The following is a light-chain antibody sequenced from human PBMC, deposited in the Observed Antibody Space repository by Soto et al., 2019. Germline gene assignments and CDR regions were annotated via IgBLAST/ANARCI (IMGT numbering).Light chain of an antibody. Sequence: QLVLTQPPSASGTPGQRVTISCSGSSSNIGSNTVNWYQHLPGTAPKLLIHSNNQRPSGVPDRFSGSKSGTSSSLAIIVLQSEDEADYNCAAWDDSLNAYVFGTGTKLTVL. J-gene: IGLJ1*01. CDR1: SSNIGSNT. V-gene: IGLV1-44*01. CDR2: SNN. CDR3: AAWDDSLNAYV.